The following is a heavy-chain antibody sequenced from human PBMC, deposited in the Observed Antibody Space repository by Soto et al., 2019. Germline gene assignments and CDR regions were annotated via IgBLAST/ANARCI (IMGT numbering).Heavy chain of an antibody. CDR3: AKEWSDARTREKCGLVNY. J-gene: IGHJ4*02. V-gene: IGHV3-23*01. CDR1: GFTFSSYA. Sequence: EVQLLESGGDLAQPGGSLRLSCAASGFTFSSYAMTWVRQAPGKGLEWVSTISSSGASTYYADSVEGRFTISRDNSNNTRDLQMNSLRAEDTAVYYCAKEWSDARTREKCGLVNYWGQGTLVTVSS. D-gene: IGHD2-8*01. CDR2: ISSSGAST.